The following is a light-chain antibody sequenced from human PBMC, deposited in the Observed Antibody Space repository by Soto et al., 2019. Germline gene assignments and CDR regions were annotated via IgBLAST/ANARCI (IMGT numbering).Light chain of an antibody. CDR2: GAS. J-gene: IGKJ3*01. CDR1: QDIRTS. V-gene: IGKV1-33*01. CDR3: QHYDNLPPFT. Sequence: DIQMTQSPSSLSASVGARVSITCQASQDIRTSLSWFQQKPERAPKLLIYGASNLETGVPSRFRGSGSGTDFTFTISSLQPEDIATYYCQHYDNLPPFTFGPGTKVDIK.